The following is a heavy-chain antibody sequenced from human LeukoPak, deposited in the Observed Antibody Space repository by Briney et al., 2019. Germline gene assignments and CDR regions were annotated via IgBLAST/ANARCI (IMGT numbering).Heavy chain of an antibody. D-gene: IGHD3-9*01. J-gene: IGHJ4*02. Sequence: GGSLRLSCAASGFTFSNAWMSWVRQAPGKGLEWVGRIKSKTDAGTTDYAAPVKGRFTISRDDSKNTLYLQMNSLKTEDTAVYYCTTGGRRYFDWLNYWGQGTLVTVSS. CDR1: GFTFSNAW. V-gene: IGHV3-15*01. CDR3: TTGGRRYFDWLNY. CDR2: IKSKTDAGTT.